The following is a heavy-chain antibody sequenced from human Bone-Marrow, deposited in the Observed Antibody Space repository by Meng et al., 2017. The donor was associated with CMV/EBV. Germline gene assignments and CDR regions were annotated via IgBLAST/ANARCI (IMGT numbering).Heavy chain of an antibody. J-gene: IGHJ4*02. CDR1: GFTFRSYA. Sequence: GESLKISCAASGFTFRSYAMHWVRQAPGKGLEWVAVISYDGSNKYYADSVKGRFTISRDNSKNTLYLQMTSLRAEDTAVYYCARNCSSNSCYDYWGQGTLVTVSS. D-gene: IGHD2-2*01. V-gene: IGHV3-30-3*01. CDR2: ISYDGSNK. CDR3: ARNCSSNSCYDY.